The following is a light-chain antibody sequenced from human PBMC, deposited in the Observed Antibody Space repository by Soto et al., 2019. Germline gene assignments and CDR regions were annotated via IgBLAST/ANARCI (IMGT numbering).Light chain of an antibody. Sequence: DIVMTQSPDSLAVSLGERATINCKSSQSVLYSSNNKNYLAWYQQRPGQPPKLLIYWASTRESGVPDRFSGSGSGTDYTLTITSLQAEDVVVDYCQQYESTPPTFGQGTKLEIK. CDR1: QSVLYSSNNKNY. CDR2: WAS. CDR3: QQYESTPPT. V-gene: IGKV4-1*01. J-gene: IGKJ2*01.